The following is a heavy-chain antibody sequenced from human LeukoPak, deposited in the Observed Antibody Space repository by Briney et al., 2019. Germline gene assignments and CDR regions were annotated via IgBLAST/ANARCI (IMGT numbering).Heavy chain of an antibody. V-gene: IGHV3-23*01. Sequence: QPGGSLTHSCAASGFTFSSYAMSWVRQAPGKGLEWVSAISRSGGSTYYADSVKGRFTISRDNSKNTLYLQMNSLRAEGTAVYYCAKCVVVAGGGELDYWGQGSLVTVSS. CDR1: GFTFSSYA. CDR3: AKCVVVAGGGELDY. CDR2: ISRSGGST. J-gene: IGHJ4*02. D-gene: IGHD2-15*01.